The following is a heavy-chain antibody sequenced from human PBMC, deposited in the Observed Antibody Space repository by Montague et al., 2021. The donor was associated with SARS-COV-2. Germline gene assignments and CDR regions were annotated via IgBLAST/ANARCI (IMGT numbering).Heavy chain of an antibody. D-gene: IGHD3-9*01. CDR2: IDWDDDK. J-gene: IGHJ6*02. CDR3: ARTYYDILTGRDYGMDV. V-gene: IGHV2-70*11. CDR1: GFSLSTSGMC. Sequence: PALVKPTQTLTLTCTFSGFSLSTSGMCVSWIRQPPGKALEWLACIDWDDDKYYSTSLKTRLTISKDTSKNQVVLTMTNMDPVDTATYYCARTYYDILTGRDYGMDVWGQGTTVTVSS.